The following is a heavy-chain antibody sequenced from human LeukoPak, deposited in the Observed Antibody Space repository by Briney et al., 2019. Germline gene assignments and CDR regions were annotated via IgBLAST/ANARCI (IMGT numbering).Heavy chain of an antibody. J-gene: IGHJ3*02. Sequence: GGSLRLSCVASGFTFSSYSMNWVRQAPGKGLEWVSSISSSSRYIDYADSMKGRFTISRDNAKNSLYLQMNSLRAEDTAVYYCARDLNDPQYASDIWGQGTMVTVSS. CDR2: ISSSSRYI. V-gene: IGHV3-21*01. CDR1: GFTFSSYS. CDR3: ARDLNDPQYASDI. D-gene: IGHD2-8*01.